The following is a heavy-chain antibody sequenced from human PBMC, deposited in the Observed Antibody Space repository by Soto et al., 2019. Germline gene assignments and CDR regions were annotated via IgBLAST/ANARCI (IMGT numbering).Heavy chain of an antibody. J-gene: IGHJ6*02. CDR3: ARGDIVVVVAALRGYYYGMDV. CDR1: GGTFSSYA. V-gene: IGHV1-69*13. D-gene: IGHD2-15*01. CDR2: IIPIFGTA. Sequence: SVKVSCKASGGTFSSYAISWVRQAPGQGLEWMGGIIPIFGTANYAQKFQGRVTITADESTSTAYMELSSLRSEDTAVYYCARGDIVVVVAALRGYYYGMDVWGQGTTVTVSS.